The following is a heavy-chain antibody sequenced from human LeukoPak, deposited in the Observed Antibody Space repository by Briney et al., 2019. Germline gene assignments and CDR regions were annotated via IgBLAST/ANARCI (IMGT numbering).Heavy chain of an antibody. V-gene: IGHV1-18*01. D-gene: IGHD6-19*01. CDR3: ARADIRAIASSGWYGFDY. CDR2: ISAYNGNT. J-gene: IGHJ4*02. CDR1: GYTFNSYG. Sequence: GASVKVSCKASGYTFNSYGISWVRQAPGQGLEWMGWISAYNGNTNYAQKVQGRVTMTTDTSTSTAYMKLRSLRSDDTAVYYCARADIRAIASSGWYGFDYWGQGTLVTVSS.